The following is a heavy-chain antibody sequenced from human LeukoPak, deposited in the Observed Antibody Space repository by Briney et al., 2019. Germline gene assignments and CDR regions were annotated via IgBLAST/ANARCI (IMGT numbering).Heavy chain of an antibody. D-gene: IGHD4-17*01. CDR1: GFTFSDYY. CDR3: AIYRSYGDRDY. J-gene: IGHJ4*02. V-gene: IGHV3-11*06. CDR2: ISSSSTYT. Sequence: PGGSLRLSCAASGFTFSDYYMSWIRQAPGKGLEWVSYISSSSTYTNYADSVKSRFTISRDNAKNSLYLQMNSLRAEDTAVYYCAIYRSYGDRDYWGQGTLVTVSS.